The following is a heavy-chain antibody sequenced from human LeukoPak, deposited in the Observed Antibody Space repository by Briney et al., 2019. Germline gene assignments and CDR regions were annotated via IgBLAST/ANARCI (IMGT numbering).Heavy chain of an antibody. Sequence: GESLKISCKGSGYSFPNYWIGWVRQMPGKGLEWMGIIYPGDSHTRYSPSFQDQVTISVDKSISTAYLQWSSLKASDTAMYYCARMFGYSSSWYANWFDPWGQGTLVTVSS. CDR1: GYSFPNYW. V-gene: IGHV5-51*01. CDR3: ARMFGYSSSWYANWFDP. CDR2: IYPGDSHT. D-gene: IGHD6-13*01. J-gene: IGHJ5*02.